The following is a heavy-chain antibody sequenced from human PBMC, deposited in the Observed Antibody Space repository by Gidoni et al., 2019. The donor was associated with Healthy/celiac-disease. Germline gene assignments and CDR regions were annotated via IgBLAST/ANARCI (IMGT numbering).Heavy chain of an antibody. Sequence: EVQLVESGGGLVQPGGSLRLSWAASGFTFSSYSMNWVRQAPGTVLEWVSYISSSSSTIYYADSVKGRFTISRDNAKNSLYLQMNSLRDEDTAVYYCARDSQWFGAENAFDIWGQGTMVTVSS. J-gene: IGHJ3*02. V-gene: IGHV3-48*02. CDR1: GFTFSSYS. CDR2: ISSSSSTI. D-gene: IGHD3-10*01. CDR3: ARDSQWFGAENAFDI.